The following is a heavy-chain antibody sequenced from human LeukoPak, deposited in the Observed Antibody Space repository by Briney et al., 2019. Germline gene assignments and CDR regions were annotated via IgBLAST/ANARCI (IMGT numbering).Heavy chain of an antibody. J-gene: IGHJ4*02. CDR1: GGSISSGGYS. Sequence: SETLSLTCAVSGGSISSGGYSWSWIRQPPGKGLEWIGYIYHSGGTYYNPSLKSRVTISVDRSKNQFSLKLSSVTAADTAVYYCASSHYDILTGYYTLGYWGQGTLVTVSS. CDR3: ASSHYDILTGYYTLGY. CDR2: IYHSGGT. V-gene: IGHV4-30-2*01. D-gene: IGHD3-9*01.